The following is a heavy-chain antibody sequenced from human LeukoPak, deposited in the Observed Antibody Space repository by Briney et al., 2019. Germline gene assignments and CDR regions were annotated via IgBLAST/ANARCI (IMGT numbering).Heavy chain of an antibody. CDR1: GYTSTGYY. V-gene: IGHV1-24*01. CDR3: ATGPLTGNLDY. D-gene: IGHD1-20*01. CDR2: FDPEDGET. Sequence: ASVKVSCKASGYTSTGYYMHWVRQAPGKGLEWMGGFDPEDGETIYAQKFQGRVTMTEDTSTDTAYMELSSLRSEDTAVYYCATGPLTGNLDYWGQGTLVTVSS. J-gene: IGHJ4*02.